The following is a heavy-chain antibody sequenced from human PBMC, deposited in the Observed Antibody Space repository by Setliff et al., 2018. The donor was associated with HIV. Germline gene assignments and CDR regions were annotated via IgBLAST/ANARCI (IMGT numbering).Heavy chain of an antibody. J-gene: IGHJ6*03. CDR3: ARGGMAPHNSWSRRRTYYYYYMDV. V-gene: IGHV3-66*02. D-gene: IGHD3-3*01. CDR1: GFSVSNYY. CDR2: IYSDGTT. Sequence: GGSLRLSCAASGFSVSNYYMAWVRQAPGKGLEWVSTIYSDGTTYHADSVKGRFTLSRDNSKNTLFLQMNSLRPEDTAVYYCARGGMAPHNSWSRRRTYYYYYMDVWGKGTTVTVS.